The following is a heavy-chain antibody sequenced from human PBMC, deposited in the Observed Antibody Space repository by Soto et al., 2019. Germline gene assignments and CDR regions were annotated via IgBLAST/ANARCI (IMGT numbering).Heavy chain of an antibody. CDR2: IYYIGST. CDR1: FFSIIIFY. J-gene: IGHJ6*02. V-gene: IGHV4-59*01. CDR3: ARARDPGAARYYYPMDV. D-gene: IGHD2-8*02. Sequence: LSLPFPFSFFSIIIFYFILILHPPFNLLYFILYIYYIGSTNYNPSLKSRVTISLDTSKNEFSLRLRSVTAADTAMYYCARARDPGAARYYYPMDVWGQGTSVTVSS.